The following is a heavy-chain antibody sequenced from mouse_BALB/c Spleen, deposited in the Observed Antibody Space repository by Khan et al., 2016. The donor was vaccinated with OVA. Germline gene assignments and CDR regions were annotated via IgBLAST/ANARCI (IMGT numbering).Heavy chain of an antibody. V-gene: IGHV3-6*02. J-gene: IGHJ3*01. D-gene: IGHD2-3*01. CDR2: ITYDGSS. CDR1: DYSITSGFY. Sequence: EVQLQESGPGLVKPSQSLSLTCSVTDYSITSGFYWNWIRQFPGNKLEWMGDITYDGSSNYNPSLKNRISITRDTSKNQFFLKLSSVTTEDTATYFCARGYDGYYFAYWGQGTLVTVSA. CDR3: ARGYDGYYFAY.